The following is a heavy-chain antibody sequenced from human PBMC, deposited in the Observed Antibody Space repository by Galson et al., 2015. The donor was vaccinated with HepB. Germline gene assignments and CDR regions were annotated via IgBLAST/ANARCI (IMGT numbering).Heavy chain of an antibody. J-gene: IGHJ4*02. CDR3: VKNHGY. CDR1: GFTFRSDA. V-gene: IGHV3-64D*06. Sequence: SLRLSCAASGFTFRSDAMLWVRQAPGKGLEYLSLISDDGRATFYADSVKGRFTVSRDNSKNTLFLQIDSLRVEDTAVYYCVKNHGYWGQGTLVTVSS. CDR2: ISDDGRAT.